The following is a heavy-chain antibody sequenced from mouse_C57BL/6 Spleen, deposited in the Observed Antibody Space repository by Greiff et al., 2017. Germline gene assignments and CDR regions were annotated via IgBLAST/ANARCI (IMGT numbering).Heavy chain of an antibody. D-gene: IGHD2-5*01. CDR2: IAPEDGDT. Sequence: EVQLLQSGAELVRPGASVKLSCTASGFNIQDYYMHWVKQRPEQGLEWIGRIAPEDGDTEYAPKFQGKATMTADTSSNTAYLQLSSLTSEDTAVYYCTTNSNYVWFAYWGQGTLVTVAA. V-gene: IGHV14-1*01. J-gene: IGHJ3*01. CDR1: GFNIQDYY. CDR3: TTNSNYVWFAY.